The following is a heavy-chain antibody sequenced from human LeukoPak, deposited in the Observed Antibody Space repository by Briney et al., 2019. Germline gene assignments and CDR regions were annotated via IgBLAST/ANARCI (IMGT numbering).Heavy chain of an antibody. V-gene: IGHV3-33*01. J-gene: IGHJ4*02. Sequence: GGSLRLSCAASGFTFSSHGMHWVRQAPGKGLEWVAVIWYDGSNKYYADSVKGRFTISRDNSKNTLYLQMNSLRAEDTAVYYCARDRGYYYDSSGSGYFDCWGQGTLVTVSS. D-gene: IGHD3-22*01. CDR3: ARDRGYYYDSSGSGYFDC. CDR2: IWYDGSNK. CDR1: GFTFSSHG.